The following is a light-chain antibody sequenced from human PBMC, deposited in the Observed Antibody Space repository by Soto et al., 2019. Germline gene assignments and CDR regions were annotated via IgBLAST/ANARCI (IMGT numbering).Light chain of an antibody. CDR2: GAS. CDR3: QQYGSSPWT. V-gene: IGKV3-20*01. CDR1: QTIRSNY. Sequence: ETVLTQSPGTLSLSPGERATLSCRASQTIRSNYLAWYRQTPGQPPRLLIFGASNRATGIADRLSGSGSGTDFTLIISRLEPEDFALYYCQQYGSSPWTFGQGTKVEIK. J-gene: IGKJ1*01.